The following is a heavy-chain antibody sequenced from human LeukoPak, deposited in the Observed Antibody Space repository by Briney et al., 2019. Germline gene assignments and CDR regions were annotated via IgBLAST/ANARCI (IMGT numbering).Heavy chain of an antibody. CDR3: AKDPGGTMIVVVMPYWYFDL. CDR2: ISGSGGST. Sequence: RPGGSLRLSCAASGFTFSSYAMSWVRQAPGKGLEWVSAISGSGGSTYYADSVKGRFTISRDNSKNTLYLQMNSLRAEDTAVYYCAKDPGGTMIVVVMPYWYFDLWGRGTLVTVSS. D-gene: IGHD3-22*01. CDR1: GFTFSSYA. J-gene: IGHJ2*01. V-gene: IGHV3-23*01.